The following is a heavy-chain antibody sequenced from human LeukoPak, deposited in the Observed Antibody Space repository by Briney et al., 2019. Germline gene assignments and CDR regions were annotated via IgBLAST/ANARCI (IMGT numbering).Heavy chain of an antibody. D-gene: IGHD2-15*01. CDR1: GYTFTNYG. Sequence: GASVKVSCKASGYTFTNYGITWVRQAPGQGLEWMGWISPYNGNTRYARKFQGRVTMTTDTSTSTAYLELRSLRSDDTAVYYCARERRYCSGGSCYTPSGGMDVWGQGTTVTVSS. CDR3: ARERRYCSGGSCYTPSGGMDV. CDR2: ISPYNGNT. V-gene: IGHV1-18*01. J-gene: IGHJ6*02.